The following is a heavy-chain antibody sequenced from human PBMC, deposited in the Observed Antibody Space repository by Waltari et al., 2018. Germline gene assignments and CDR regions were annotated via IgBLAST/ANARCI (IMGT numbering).Heavy chain of an antibody. CDR2: IHGSGKT. J-gene: IGHJ4*02. CDR3: ARDRGRGIYLDS. Sequence: QLQLQESGPGLVKPSGTLSVTCAVSGDSVSNNYWWSWVRQSPVKGLEWIGQIHGSGKTTYNPSCGTRVSVSLYTSTDQVSLNMTSATAADTAIYFCARDRGRGIYLDSWGQGTLVTVSP. V-gene: IGHV4-4*02. CDR1: GDSVSNNYW.